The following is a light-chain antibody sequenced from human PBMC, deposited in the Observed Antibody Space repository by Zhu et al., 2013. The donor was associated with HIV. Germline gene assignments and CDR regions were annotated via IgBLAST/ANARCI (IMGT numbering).Light chain of an antibody. V-gene: IGKV1-9*01. J-gene: IGKJ3*01. Sequence: DIQLTQSPSFLSASVGDRVTITCRASQGITTSLAWYQQKPGGAPKLLIYSTSTLQSGVPSRFSGSGSGTDFTLTINCLQSEDFATYYCQQYYSYPFTFGPGTKVDIK. CDR3: QQYYSYPFT. CDR1: QGITTS. CDR2: STS.